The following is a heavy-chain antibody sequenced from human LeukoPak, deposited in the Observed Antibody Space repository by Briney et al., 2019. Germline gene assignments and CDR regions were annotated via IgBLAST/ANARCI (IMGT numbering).Heavy chain of an antibody. Sequence: SETLSLTCTVSGGSISSSNYYWGWIRQPPGKGLEWIGSIYYSGSTYYNPSLKSRVTISVVTSKNQFSLKLSSVTAADTAVYYWARQLTTATEGFDIWGQGTMVT. CDR3: ARQLTTATEGFDI. CDR1: GGSISSSNYY. CDR2: IYYSGST. D-gene: IGHD1-1*01. J-gene: IGHJ3*02. V-gene: IGHV4-39*01.